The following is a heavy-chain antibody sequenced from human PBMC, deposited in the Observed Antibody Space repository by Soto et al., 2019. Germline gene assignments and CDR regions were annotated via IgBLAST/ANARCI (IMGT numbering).Heavy chain of an antibody. CDR3: ARDYYGNFYYYYGMDV. CDR2: ISAYNGNT. Sequence: AXVKVSCKASGYTSTSYDINWVRQATGQGLEWMGWISAYNGNTNYAQKLQGRVTMTTDTSTSTVYMELSSLRSEDTAVYYCARDYYGNFYYYYGMDVWGQGTTVTVSS. J-gene: IGHJ6*02. V-gene: IGHV1-18*01. CDR1: GYTSTSYD. D-gene: IGHD3-10*01.